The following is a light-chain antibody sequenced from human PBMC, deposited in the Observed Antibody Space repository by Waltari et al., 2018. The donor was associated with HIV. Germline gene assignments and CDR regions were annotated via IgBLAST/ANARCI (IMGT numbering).Light chain of an antibody. CDR1: SSDVGSYNL. CDR2: EGT. CDR3: CSYAGSSAFV. Sequence: QSALTQPASVSGSPGQSITISCTGTSSDVGSYNLVSWYQHHPGKAPKLMIFEGTKRPSGVSNRFSGSKSGNTAYLTISGLQADDEADYYCCSYAGSSAFVFGTGTKVTVL. J-gene: IGLJ1*01. V-gene: IGLV2-23*01.